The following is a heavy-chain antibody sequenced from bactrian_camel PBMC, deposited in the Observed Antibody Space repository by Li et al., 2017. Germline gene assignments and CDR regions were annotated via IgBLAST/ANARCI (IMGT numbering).Heavy chain of an antibody. CDR3: ASGTRRRHLEAGTVRRALRSSCVEYDA. CDR2: LTTGGTA. J-gene: IGHJ4*01. Sequence: HVQLVESGGGLVQPGGSLRLSCAASGFIYSSDHCVAWFRRAPGKEREAVASLTTGGTATVADSVKGRFTISQDRPKNTVYLQMNNLKPKDTATYYCASGTRRRHLEAGTVRRALRSSCVEYDAWGQGTQVTVS. CDR1: GFIYSSDHC. V-gene: IGHV3S53*01. D-gene: IGHD6*01.